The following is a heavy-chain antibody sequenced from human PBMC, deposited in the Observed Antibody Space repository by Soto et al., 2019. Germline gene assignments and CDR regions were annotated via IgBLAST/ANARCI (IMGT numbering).Heavy chain of an antibody. CDR3: ASALEHTTGIDD. Sequence: TLSLTCSVSGASISSGNYYWSWIRQHPGKGLEWIGSIYNTGSTSYNPSLTSRLSISVDTSQNHFSLKLFSVTVADTAVYFVASALEHTTGIDDWGQGSPVTVSS. CDR1: GASISSGNYY. J-gene: IGHJ4*02. V-gene: IGHV4-31*06. D-gene: IGHD1-1*01. CDR2: IYNTGST.